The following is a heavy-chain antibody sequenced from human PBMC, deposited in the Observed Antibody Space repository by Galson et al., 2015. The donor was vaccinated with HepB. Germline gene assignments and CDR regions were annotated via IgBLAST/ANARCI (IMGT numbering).Heavy chain of an antibody. CDR2: IDWDDDK. CDR1: GFSLSTSGMC. D-gene: IGHD6-13*01. CDR3: ARIRAAAAGYYYYYYGMDV. J-gene: IGHJ6*02. V-gene: IGHV2-70*11. Sequence: PALVKPTQTLTLTCTFSGFSLSTSGMCVSWIRQPPGKALEWLARIDWDDDKYYSTSLKTRLTISKDTSKNQVVLTMTNMDPVDTATYYCARIRAAAAGYYYYYYGMDVWGQGTTVTVSS.